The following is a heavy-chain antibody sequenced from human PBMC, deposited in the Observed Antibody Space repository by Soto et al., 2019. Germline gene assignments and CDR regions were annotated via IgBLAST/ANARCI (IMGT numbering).Heavy chain of an antibody. J-gene: IGHJ6*02. V-gene: IGHV1-69*06. CDR1: GGTFSSYA. Sequence: QVQLVQSGAEVKKPGSSVNVSCKASGGTFSSYAISWVRQAPGQGLEWMGGIIPIFGTANYAQKFQGRVTITADKSTSTAYMELSSLRSEDTAVYYCAREEVSQPKKYSPYYSYGMDVWGQGTTVTVSS. CDR2: IIPIFGTA. CDR3: AREEVSQPKKYSPYYSYGMDV. D-gene: IGHD5-18*01.